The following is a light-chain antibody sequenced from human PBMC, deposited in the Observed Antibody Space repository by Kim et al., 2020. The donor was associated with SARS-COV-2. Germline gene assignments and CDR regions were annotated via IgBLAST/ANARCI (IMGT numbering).Light chain of an antibody. CDR1: QSISVS. V-gene: IGKV1-39*01. CDR2: TAS. J-gene: IGKJ1*01. Sequence: DVQMTQSPSSLSASVGDRVTITCRASQSISVSLNWYQHKPGKAPEVLIYTASTLRGGLPSRFSGSGSGTDFTLTISNLQPEDSATYYCHQSDTNPWTFGQGTKVDIK. CDR3: HQSDTNPWT.